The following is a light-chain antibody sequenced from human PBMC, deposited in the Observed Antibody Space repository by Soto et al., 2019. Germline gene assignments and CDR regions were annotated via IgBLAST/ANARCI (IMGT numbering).Light chain of an antibody. J-gene: IGLJ3*02. CDR2: GNS. Sequence: QSVLTQPPSVSGAPGRRVTISCTGSSSNIGAGYDVHWYQQLPGTAPKLLMYGNSNRPSGVPDRFSGSKSGTSASLAITGLQAEDEADYYCHSYDSSLSGWVFGGGTQLTVL. CDR3: HSYDSSLSGWV. CDR1: SSNIGAGYD. V-gene: IGLV1-40*01.